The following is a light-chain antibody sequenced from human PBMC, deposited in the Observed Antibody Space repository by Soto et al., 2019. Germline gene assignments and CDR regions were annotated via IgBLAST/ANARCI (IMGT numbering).Light chain of an antibody. CDR3: QQLNSYPIT. CDR2: GAF. Sequence: EVVMTQSPATLSMSPGERATLSCRSSQSVSSNYLAWYQQKPGQAPRLLIYGAFKRATGIPDRFSGSGSGTEFTLTISSLQPEDFATYYCQQLNSYPITFGQGTRLEIK. V-gene: IGKV3D-15*01. CDR1: QSVSSN. J-gene: IGKJ5*01.